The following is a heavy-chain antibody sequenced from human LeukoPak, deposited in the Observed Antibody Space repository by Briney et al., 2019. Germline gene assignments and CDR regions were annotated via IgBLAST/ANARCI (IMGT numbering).Heavy chain of an antibody. CDR2: INPRWCST. D-gene: IGHD3-22*01. J-gene: IGHJ4*02. CDR1: GYTFSSYY. V-gene: IGHV1-46*01. CDR3: ARGGSVIVVVIDFDY. Sequence: ASLKVSCKASGYTFSSYYMHSVREAPGHGLEWMGIINPRWCSTSYAQKYQGRLTMPRDTDTGTVYMELSSLRSEDTAVYYCARGGSVIVVVIDFDYWGQGTLVTVSS.